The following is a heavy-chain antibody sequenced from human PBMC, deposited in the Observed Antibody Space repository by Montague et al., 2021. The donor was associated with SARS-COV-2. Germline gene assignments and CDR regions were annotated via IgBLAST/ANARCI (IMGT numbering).Heavy chain of an antibody. CDR1: GGSMSDHY. Sequence: SETLSLTCTVSGGSMSDHYCFWTRQPPGKGLEWLVYIYYSGGINSNASLKSRVSMSVDTSKNQFSLKLTSVTAADTAVYYCARAVSVRRAVNWFDPWGQGALVTVSS. V-gene: IGHV4-59*11. D-gene: IGHD3-10*01. CDR3: ARAVSVRRAVNWFDP. CDR2: IYYSGGI. J-gene: IGHJ5*02.